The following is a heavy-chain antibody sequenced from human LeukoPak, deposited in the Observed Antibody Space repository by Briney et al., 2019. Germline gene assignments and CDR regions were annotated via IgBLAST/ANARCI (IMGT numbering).Heavy chain of an antibody. D-gene: IGHD1-26*01. J-gene: IGHJ4*02. CDR3: ARVIGSLAPGAVDY. V-gene: IGHV1-2*02. CDR1: GYTFTGYY. CDR2: INPNSGGT. Sequence: ASVKVSCKASGYTFTGYYMHWVRQAPGQGLEWMGWINPNSGGTNYAQKFQGRVTMTRDTSISTAYMELSRLRSDDTAVYYCARVIGSLAPGAVDYWGQGTLATVSS.